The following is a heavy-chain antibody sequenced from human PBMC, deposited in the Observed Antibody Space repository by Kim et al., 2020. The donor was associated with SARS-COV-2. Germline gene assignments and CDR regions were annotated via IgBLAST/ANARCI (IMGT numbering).Heavy chain of an antibody. Sequence: ASVKVSCKASGYTFTSYYMHWVRQAPGQGLEWMGIINPSGGSTSYAQKFQGRVTMTRDTSTSTVYMELSSLRSEDTAVYYCARGRIAARLSDYYGMDVWGQGTTVTVSS. V-gene: IGHV1-46*01. J-gene: IGHJ6*02. CDR1: GYTFTSYY. D-gene: IGHD6-6*01. CDR3: ARGRIAARLSDYYGMDV. CDR2: INPSGGST.